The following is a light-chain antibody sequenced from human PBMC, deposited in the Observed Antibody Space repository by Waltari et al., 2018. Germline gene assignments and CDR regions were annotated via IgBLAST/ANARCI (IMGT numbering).Light chain of an antibody. CDR3: QNYNSAPFT. J-gene: IGKJ3*01. CDR2: TAS. V-gene: IGKV1-27*01. CDR1: QGIGNY. Sequence: DIQMTQSPSSLSASVGDSVTITCRASQGIGNYLAWYQQKPGTVPKLLIYTASTLQSGVPSRFSGSGSAADFTLTISSLQPEDAATYYCQNYNSAPFTFGPGTRVDIK.